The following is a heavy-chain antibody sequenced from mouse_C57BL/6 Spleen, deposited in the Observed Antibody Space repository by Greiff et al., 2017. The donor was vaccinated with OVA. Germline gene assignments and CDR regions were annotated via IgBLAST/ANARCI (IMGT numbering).Heavy chain of an antibody. Sequence: VQLKQSGAELVRPGASVKLSCPASGFNIKDDYMHWVKQRPEQGLEWIGWIDPENGDTEYASKFQGKATITADTSSNTAYLQLSSLTSEDTAVYYCTLSSPFAYGGQGTLVTVCA. D-gene: IGHD1-1*01. V-gene: IGHV14-4*01. J-gene: IGHJ3*01. CDR1: GFNIKDDY. CDR3: TLSSPFAY. CDR2: IDPENGDT.